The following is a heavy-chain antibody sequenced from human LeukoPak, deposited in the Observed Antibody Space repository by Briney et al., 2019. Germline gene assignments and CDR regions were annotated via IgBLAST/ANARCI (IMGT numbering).Heavy chain of an antibody. CDR1: GYTFTGYY. D-gene: IGHD3-9*01. J-gene: IGHJ3*02. V-gene: IGHV1-2*06. Sequence: ASVKVSCKASGYTFTGYYMHWVRQAPGQGLEWMGRINPNSGGTNYAQKFQGRVTMTRDTSTSTAYMELSRLRSDDTAVYYSARDIINVLRYFDWPGAFDIWGQGTMVTVSS. CDR3: ARDIINVLRYFDWPGAFDI. CDR2: INPNSGGT.